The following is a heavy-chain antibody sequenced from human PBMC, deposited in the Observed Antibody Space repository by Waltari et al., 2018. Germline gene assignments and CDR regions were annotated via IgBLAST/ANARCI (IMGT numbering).Heavy chain of an antibody. CDR3: ATDQHGPRSYYYYGMDV. V-gene: IGHV4-59*01. J-gene: IGHJ6*02. CDR1: GGSISSYY. Sequence: QVQLQESGPGLVKPSETLSLTCTVSGGSISSYYWSWIRQPPGKGLEWIGYIYYSGSTNYNPSLKSRVTISVDTSKNQFSLKLSSVTAADTAVYYCATDQHGPRSYYYYGMDVWGQGTTVTVSS. CDR2: IYYSGST.